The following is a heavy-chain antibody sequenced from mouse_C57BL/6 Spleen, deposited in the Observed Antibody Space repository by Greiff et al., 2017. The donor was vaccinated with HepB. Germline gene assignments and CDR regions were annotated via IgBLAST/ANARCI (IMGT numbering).Heavy chain of an antibody. CDR3: ARWGAQARFAY. Sequence: QVQLQQSGPELVKPGASVKISCKASGYAFSSSWMNWVKQRPGKGLEWIGRIYPGDGDTNYNGKFKGKATLTADKSSSTAYMELRSLTSEDSAVYFCARWGAQARFAYWGQGTLVTVSA. J-gene: IGHJ3*01. CDR2: IYPGDGDT. D-gene: IGHD3-2*02. CDR1: GYAFSSSW. V-gene: IGHV1-82*01.